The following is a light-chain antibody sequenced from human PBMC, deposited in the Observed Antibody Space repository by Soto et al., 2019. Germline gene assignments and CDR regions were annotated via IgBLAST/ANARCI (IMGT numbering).Light chain of an antibody. CDR1: QSVSSSY. CDR3: QQSSSSPIT. Sequence: EISMTQSPGTLSLSPGERATLSCRASQSVSSSYLAWYQQKPGQAPRLLMSAASSRATGIPDRFSGSGSGTDFTLTISRLEAEDFAVYYCQQSSSSPITFGQGTRLESK. V-gene: IGKV3-20*01. CDR2: AAS. J-gene: IGKJ5*01.